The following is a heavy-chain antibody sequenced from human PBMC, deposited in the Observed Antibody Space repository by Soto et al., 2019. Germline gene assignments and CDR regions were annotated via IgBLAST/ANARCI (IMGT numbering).Heavy chain of an antibody. J-gene: IGHJ4*02. CDR3: ARADYYDSSGFYYDC. CDR2: INPSGGST. D-gene: IGHD3-22*01. V-gene: IGHV1-46*01. CDR1: GYIFTNHY. Sequence: QVQLVQSGAEVKKPGASVKVSCKASGYIFTNHYIHWVRQAPGQGLEWMGIINPSGGSTNYLRKFQGRITMTRDTSTSTVYMELSSLRSEDTAVYFCARADYYDSSGFYYDCWGQGSLVTVSS.